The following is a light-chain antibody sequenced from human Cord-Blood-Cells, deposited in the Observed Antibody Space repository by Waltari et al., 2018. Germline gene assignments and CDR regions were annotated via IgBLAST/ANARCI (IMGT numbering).Light chain of an antibody. CDR2: EGS. V-gene: IGLV2-23*01. J-gene: IGLJ2*01. Sequence: QSALTQPATVSGSPGQSITISCTGTSSDVGSYNLVSWYQQHPGKAPKLLLYEGSQRPSGVSNRFSGSKSGNTASLTISGLQAEDEADYYCCSYAGSTYVVFGGGTKLTVL. CDR1: SSDVGSYNL. CDR3: CSYAGSTYVV.